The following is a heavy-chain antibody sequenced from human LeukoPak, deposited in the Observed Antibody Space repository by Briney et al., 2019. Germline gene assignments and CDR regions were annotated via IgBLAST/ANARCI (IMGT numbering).Heavy chain of an antibody. Sequence: GGSLRLSCAASGCTFSSYWMSWVRQAPGKGLEWVANIKQDGSEKYYVDSVKGRFTISRDNAKNSLYLQMNSLRAEDTAVYYCARDLIAAAGAFDYWGQGTLVTVSS. V-gene: IGHV3-7*03. D-gene: IGHD6-13*01. J-gene: IGHJ4*02. CDR3: ARDLIAAAGAFDY. CDR1: GCTFSSYW. CDR2: IKQDGSEK.